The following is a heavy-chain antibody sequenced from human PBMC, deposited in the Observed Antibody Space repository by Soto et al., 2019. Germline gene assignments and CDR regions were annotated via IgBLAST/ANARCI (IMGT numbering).Heavy chain of an antibody. CDR3: ARAGTLELDVLDF. CDR2: IYWNDKE. Sequence: QITLKESGPTLVKSTQTLTLTCTFSGFSLTTSGVGVAWIRQPPGKALEWLSLIYWNDKERYNPSLKNRLTITKDTSKNPVLLTMTAMDPVDTGTYYCARAGTLELDVLDFWGQGTPVTVSS. J-gene: IGHJ4*02. V-gene: IGHV2-5*01. D-gene: IGHD1-1*01. CDR1: GFSLTTSGVG.